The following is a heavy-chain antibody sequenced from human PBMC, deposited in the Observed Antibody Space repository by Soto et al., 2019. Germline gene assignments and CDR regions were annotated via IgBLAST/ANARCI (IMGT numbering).Heavy chain of an antibody. CDR2: INSDGSST. CDR1: GFTFSSYW. Sequence: GGSLRLSCAASGFTFSSYWMHWVRQAPGKGLVWVSRINSDGSSTSYADSVKGRVTISRDNAKNTLYLQMNSLRAEDTAVYYCTRDGPKNLMYYYDSSSYYSPHWGQVTLVTVSS. V-gene: IGHV3-74*01. D-gene: IGHD3-22*01. J-gene: IGHJ4*02. CDR3: TRDGPKNLMYYYDSSSYYSPH.